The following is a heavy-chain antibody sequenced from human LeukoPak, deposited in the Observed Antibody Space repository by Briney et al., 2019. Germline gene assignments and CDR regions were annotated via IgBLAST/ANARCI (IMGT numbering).Heavy chain of an antibody. CDR1: GFTFSHYF. V-gene: IGHV3-64*01. CDR3: ARDPSVAGYGGSELDF. Sequence: GGSLRLSCAASGFTFSHYFMRWVRQAPGKGLEYLSVISYTGDKTYYAKSVKGRFIISRDNSKNTLYLQMGSLRSEDTAVYYCARDPSVAGYGGSELDFWGQGTLVTVSS. CDR2: ISYTGDKT. J-gene: IGHJ4*02. D-gene: IGHD4-23*01.